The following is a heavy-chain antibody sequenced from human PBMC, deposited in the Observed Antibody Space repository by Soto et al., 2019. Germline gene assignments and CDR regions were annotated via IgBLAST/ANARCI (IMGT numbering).Heavy chain of an antibody. V-gene: IGHV4-30-4*01. CDR2: IYYSGST. CDR3: ARDTMVDAFDI. D-gene: IGHD3-10*01. J-gene: IGHJ3*02. Sequence: KPSETLSLTCTVSGGSISSGDYYWSWIRQPPGKGLEWIGYIYYSGSTYYNPSLKSRVTISVDTSKNQFSLKLSSVTAADTAVYYCARDTMVDAFDIWGQGTMVTVSS. CDR1: GGSISSGDYY.